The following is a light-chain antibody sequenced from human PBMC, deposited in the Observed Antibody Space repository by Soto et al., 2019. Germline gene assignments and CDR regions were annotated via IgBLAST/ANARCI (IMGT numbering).Light chain of an antibody. CDR3: QQYTNWRT. CDR1: QNVRSN. Sequence: EIVMTQSPATLSVSPGGGATLSCRASQNVRSNLAWYQQRPGQAPRLLIYGASTRATGIPTRFSGSGSVTEFTLAISSLQSEDFAVYYCQQYTNWRTFGQGTKVESK. J-gene: IGKJ1*01. V-gene: IGKV3-15*01. CDR2: GAS.